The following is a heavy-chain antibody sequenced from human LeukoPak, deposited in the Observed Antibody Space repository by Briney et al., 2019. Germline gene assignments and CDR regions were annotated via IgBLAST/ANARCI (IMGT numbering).Heavy chain of an antibody. V-gene: IGHV3-7*05. CDR3: ARDRGGQWVELLLDS. CDR2: IKPDGSET. D-gene: IGHD3-10*01. CDR1: GFTFSRLW. J-gene: IGHJ4*02. Sequence: GGSLRLSCAASGFTFSRLWMTWVRQTPGKGLEWVANIKPDGSETSYVESVKGRFTMSKDNPKHSPYLKMNSLRAEDTALYYCARDRGGQWVELLLDSWGQGTLVTVSS.